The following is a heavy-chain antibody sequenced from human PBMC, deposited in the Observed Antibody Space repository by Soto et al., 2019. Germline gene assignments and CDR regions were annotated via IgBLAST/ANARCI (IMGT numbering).Heavy chain of an antibody. CDR3: ASARHIGP. Sequence: LRLCCSASGVNLEIYRRSWVRQAPGKVPESVGNIKQDGSERNYGDSVKGRFTISRDTDENSLYLQMNSLRVEDPGVYYCASARHIGPWGQGTLVSVSS. V-gene: IGHV3-7*01. CDR2: IKQDGSER. J-gene: IGHJ5*02. D-gene: IGHD2-21*01. CDR1: GVNLEIYR.